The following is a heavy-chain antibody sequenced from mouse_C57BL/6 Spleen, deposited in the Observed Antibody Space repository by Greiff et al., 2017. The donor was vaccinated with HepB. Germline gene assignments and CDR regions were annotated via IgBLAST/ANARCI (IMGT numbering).Heavy chain of an antibody. Sequence: EGQRQKEGKGRGERGAGGERAGKAAGDEGTVCWMNGWGQGQGKSVEWGGCGNPYNGGTSYNQKFKGKATLTVDKSSSTAYMELNSLTSEDSAVYYCARWDYWKYYFDYWGQGTTLTVSS. CDR3: ARWDYWKYYFDY. J-gene: IGHJ2*01. CDR2: GNPYNGGT. D-gene: IGHD1-1*01. CDR1: GDEGTVCW. V-gene: IGHV1-19*01.